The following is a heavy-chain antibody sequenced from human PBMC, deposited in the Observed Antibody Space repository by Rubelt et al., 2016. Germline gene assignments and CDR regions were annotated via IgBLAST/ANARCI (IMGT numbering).Heavy chain of an antibody. CDR2: INHSGST. CDR1: GGSFSGYY. Sequence: QVQLQQWGAGLLKPSETLSLTCAVYGGSFSGYYWSWIRQPPGKGLEWIGEINHSGSTNYNPSLKSRVTISGATSKNQFSLKLSSVTAADTAVYYCARVSGWYRAPGQDFDYWGQGTLVTVSS. D-gene: IGHD6-19*01. CDR3: ARVSGWYRAPGQDFDY. V-gene: IGHV4-34*01. J-gene: IGHJ4*02.